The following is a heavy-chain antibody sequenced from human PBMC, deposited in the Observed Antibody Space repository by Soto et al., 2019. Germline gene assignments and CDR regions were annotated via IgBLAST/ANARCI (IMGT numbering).Heavy chain of an antibody. CDR1: GGSISSGDYY. Sequence: SDTLSLTCTVSGGSISSGDYYWSWIRQPPGKGLEWIGYIYYSGSTYYNPSLKSRVTISVDTSKNQFSLKLSSVTAADTAVYYCAHYGADWYFDLWGRGTLVTVSS. D-gene: IGHD3-10*01. V-gene: IGHV4-30-4*02. J-gene: IGHJ2*01. CDR2: IYYSGST. CDR3: AHYGADWYFDL.